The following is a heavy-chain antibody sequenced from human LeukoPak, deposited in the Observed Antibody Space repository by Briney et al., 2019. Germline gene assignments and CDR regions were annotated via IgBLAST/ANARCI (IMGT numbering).Heavy chain of an antibody. V-gene: IGHV1-18*01. D-gene: IGHD3-10*01. J-gene: IGHJ5*02. CDR3: ARAAPMVRGAIGETNWFDP. CDR2: ISAYNGNT. Sequence: ASVKVSCKASGYTFTSYGISWVRQAPGQGVEWMGWISAYNGNTNYAQKLQGRVTMTTDTSTSTAYMELRSLRSDDTAVYYCARAAPMVRGAIGETNWFDPWGQGTLVTVSS. CDR1: GYTFTSYG.